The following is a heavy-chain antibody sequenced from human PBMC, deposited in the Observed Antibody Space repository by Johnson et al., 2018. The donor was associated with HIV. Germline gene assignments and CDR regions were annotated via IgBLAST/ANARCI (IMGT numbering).Heavy chain of an antibody. Sequence: VQLVESGGGLVQPGRSLRLSCAASGFTFDDYAMHWVRQAPGKGLEWVSGINWNGGSTGYADSVKGRFTISRDNAKNSLYLQMNSLRAEDTAWYYCARDGYRDDTGVLGAFDIWGQGTMVTVSS. CDR2: INWNGGST. V-gene: IGHV3-9*01. CDR1: GFTFDDYA. J-gene: IGHJ3*02. CDR3: ARDGYRDDTGVLGAFDI. D-gene: IGHD6-13*01.